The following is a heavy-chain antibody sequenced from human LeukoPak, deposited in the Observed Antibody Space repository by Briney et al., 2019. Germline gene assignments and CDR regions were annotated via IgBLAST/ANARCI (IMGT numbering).Heavy chain of an antibody. CDR2: IWSDGTNR. D-gene: IGHD4-11*01. J-gene: IGHJ4*02. CDR3: ARDAQRGFDYSNSLQY. V-gene: IGHV3-33*01. CDR1: GFIFSHYG. Sequence: GGSLRLSCAASGFIFSHYGMHWVRQAPGKGLEWVAVIWSDGTNRYYADSVKGRFSINRDDSQKRVFLQMDSLRAEDTAVYYCARDAQRGFDYSNSLQYWGQGALVSVSS.